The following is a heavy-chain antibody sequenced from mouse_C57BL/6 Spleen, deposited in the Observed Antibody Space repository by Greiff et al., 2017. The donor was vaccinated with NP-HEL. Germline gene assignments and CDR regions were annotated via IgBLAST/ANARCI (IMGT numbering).Heavy chain of an antibody. CDR3: ARERDYGSSPYWYFDV. Sequence: VQLQQSGAELARPGASVKLSCKASGYTFTSYGISWVKQRTGQGLEWIGEIYPRSGNTYYNEKFKGKATLTADKSSSTAYMELRSLTSEDSAVYFCARERDYGSSPYWYFDVWGTGTTVTVSS. D-gene: IGHD1-1*01. V-gene: IGHV1-81*01. CDR2: IYPRSGNT. CDR1: GYTFTSYG. J-gene: IGHJ1*03.